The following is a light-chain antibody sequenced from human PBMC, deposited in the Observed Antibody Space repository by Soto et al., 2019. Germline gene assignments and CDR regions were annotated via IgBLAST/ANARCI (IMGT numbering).Light chain of an antibody. CDR3: MQGVQTPFT. CDR2: LGS. Sequence: DIVMTQSPLSLPVTPGEPASISCRSSQSLLFGNGYDYLDWYLQKPGQSPQLLIYLGSHRASGVXDXXSGSGSGTDFTLKISRVEPEDVGVYYCMQGVQTPFTFGPGTKVDIK. J-gene: IGKJ3*01. CDR1: QSLLFGNGYDY. V-gene: IGKV2-28*01.